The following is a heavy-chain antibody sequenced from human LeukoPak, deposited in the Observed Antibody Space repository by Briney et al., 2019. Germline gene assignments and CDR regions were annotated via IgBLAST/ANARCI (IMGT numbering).Heavy chain of an antibody. CDR1: GITFSSYA. J-gene: IGHJ1*01. D-gene: IGHD2-2*01. Sequence: GSLRLSCAASGITFSSYAMHWVRQAPGKGLRWVAVISYDGGNKYYADSVKGRFTISRDNSKNTLYLQMNSLRAEDTAVYYCARDRCMSSTSCRWGYFQHWGQGTLVTVSS. CDR3: ARDRCMSSTSCRWGYFQH. V-gene: IGHV3-30*01. CDR2: ISYDGGNK.